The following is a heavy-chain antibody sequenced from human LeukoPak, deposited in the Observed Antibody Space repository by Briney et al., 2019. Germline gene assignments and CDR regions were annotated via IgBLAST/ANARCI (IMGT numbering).Heavy chain of an antibody. J-gene: IGHJ4*02. CDR1: GFTFNNFG. D-gene: IGHD4-23*01. CDR2: IGYEGVHK. V-gene: IGHV3-30*02. CDR3: AKDLRGGYSSDY. Sequence: GGSLRLSCAASGFTFNNFGMHWVRQAPGKGLEWVSFIGYEGVHKYYADSVKGRFTISKDNSKATLYLQMNSLRPEDTAVYYCAKDLRGGYSSDYWGQGTLVTVFS.